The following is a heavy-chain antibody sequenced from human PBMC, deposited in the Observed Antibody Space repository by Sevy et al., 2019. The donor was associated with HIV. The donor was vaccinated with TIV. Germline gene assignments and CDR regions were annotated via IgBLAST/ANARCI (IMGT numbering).Heavy chain of an antibody. Sequence: SGTLSLTCTVSGGSISSYYWSWIRQPAGKGLEWIGRIYTSGSTNYNPSLKSRVTMSVDTSKNQFSLKLSSVTAADTAVYYCAREERGYSYGVAGNFDYWGQGTLVTVSS. CDR3: AREERGYSYGVAGNFDY. CDR2: IYTSGST. CDR1: GGSISSYY. J-gene: IGHJ4*02. D-gene: IGHD5-18*01. V-gene: IGHV4-4*07.